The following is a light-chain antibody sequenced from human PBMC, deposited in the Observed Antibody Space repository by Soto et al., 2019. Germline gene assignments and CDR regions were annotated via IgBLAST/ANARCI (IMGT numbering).Light chain of an antibody. CDR1: SSNIGAGYD. CDR3: QSYDSSLSAVV. CDR2: GNN. Sequence: QSVLTQPPSVSGAPGQRVTISCTGSSSNIGAGYDVHWYQQLPGTAPKLLIYGNNKRPSGVPDRFSGSKSGTSASLAITGLQAEDEADYYCQSYDSSLSAVVFGGGTKLPVL. V-gene: IGLV1-40*01. J-gene: IGLJ2*01.